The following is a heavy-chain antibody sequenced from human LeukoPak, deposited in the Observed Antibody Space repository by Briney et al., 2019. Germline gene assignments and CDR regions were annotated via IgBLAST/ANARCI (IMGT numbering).Heavy chain of an antibody. CDR2: ISSGGTYT. J-gene: IGHJ4*02. Sequence: GGSLRLSCAASGFTFSSHLMHWVRQAPGKGLVWVSRISSGGTYTNYADSVRGRFTISRDNSKNTLYLQMNSLRADDTAVYYCAKVMDINSGLMFFDYWGQGTLVTVSS. CDR1: GFTFSSHL. V-gene: IGHV3-74*01. D-gene: IGHD6-19*01. CDR3: AKVMDINSGLMFFDY.